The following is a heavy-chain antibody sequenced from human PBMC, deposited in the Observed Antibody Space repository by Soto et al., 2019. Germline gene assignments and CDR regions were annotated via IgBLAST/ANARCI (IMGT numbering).Heavy chain of an antibody. V-gene: IGHV1-2*04. CDR1: GDTITGYY. D-gene: IGHD3-10*01. CDR3: AREGTYYYGSGQDYYYGMDV. Sequence: ASVKASCKASGDTITGYYMHWVRQAPEQGLEWMGWINPNSGGTNYAQKFQGWVTMTRGTSISTAYMELSRLRSDDTAVYYCAREGTYYYGSGQDYYYGMDVWGQGTTLTVSS. J-gene: IGHJ6*02. CDR2: INPNSGGT.